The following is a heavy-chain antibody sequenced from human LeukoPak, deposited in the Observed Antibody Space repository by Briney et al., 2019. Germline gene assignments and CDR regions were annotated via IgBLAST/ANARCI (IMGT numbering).Heavy chain of an antibody. CDR1: GFTFSSYS. Sequence: GGSLRLSCAASGFTFSSYSMNWVRQAPGKGLEWVSAISGSGGSTYYADSVKGRFTISRDNSKNTLYLQMNRLRAEDTAVYYCAKDSWILTGYYIRAGDYWGQGTLVTVSS. CDR2: ISGSGGST. J-gene: IGHJ4*02. V-gene: IGHV3-23*01. D-gene: IGHD3-9*01. CDR3: AKDSWILTGYYIRAGDY.